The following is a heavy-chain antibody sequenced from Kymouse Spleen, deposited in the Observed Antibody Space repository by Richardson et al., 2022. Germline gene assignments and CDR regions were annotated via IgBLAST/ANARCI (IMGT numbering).Heavy chain of an antibody. CDR1: GFTFDDYA. Sequence: EVQLVESGGGLVQPGRSLRLSCAASGFTFDDYAMHWVRQAPGKGLEWVSGISWNSGSIGYADSVKGRFTISRDNAKNSLYLQMNSLRAEDTALYYCAKDIAAADYYYYYGMDVWGQGTTVTVSS. CDR2: ISWNSGSI. D-gene: IGHD6-13*01. V-gene: IGHV3-9*01. CDR3: AKDIAAADYYYYYGMDV. J-gene: IGHJ6*02.